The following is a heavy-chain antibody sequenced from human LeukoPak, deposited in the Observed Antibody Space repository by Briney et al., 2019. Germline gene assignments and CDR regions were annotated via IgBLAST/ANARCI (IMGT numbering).Heavy chain of an antibody. Sequence: SVKVSCKASGGTFSSYAISWVRQAPGQGLEWMVGIIPIFGTANYAQKFQGRVTITADESTSTAYMELSSLRSEDTAVYYCARGPSSGSYFDYWGQGTLVTVSS. CDR2: IIPIFGTA. D-gene: IGHD6-19*01. CDR1: GGTFSSYA. J-gene: IGHJ4*02. V-gene: IGHV1-69*13. CDR3: ARGPSSGSYFDY.